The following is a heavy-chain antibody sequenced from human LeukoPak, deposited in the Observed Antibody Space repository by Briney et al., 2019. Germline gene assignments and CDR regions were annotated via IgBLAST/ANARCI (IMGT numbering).Heavy chain of an antibody. V-gene: IGHV1-18*01. J-gene: IGHJ2*01. Sequence: ASVKVSCKASGGTFSSYAISWVRQAPGQGLEWMGWISAYNGNTNYAQKLQGRVTMTTDTSTSTAYMELRSLRSDDTAVYYCVRLLTTVTHPYWYFDLWGRGTLVTVSS. D-gene: IGHD4-17*01. CDR1: GGTFSSYA. CDR2: ISAYNGNT. CDR3: VRLLTTVTHPYWYFDL.